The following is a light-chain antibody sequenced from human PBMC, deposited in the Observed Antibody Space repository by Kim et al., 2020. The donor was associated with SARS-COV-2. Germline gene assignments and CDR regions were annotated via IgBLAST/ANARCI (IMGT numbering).Light chain of an antibody. J-gene: IGLJ3*02. CDR2: DNN. V-gene: IGLV6-57*04. CDR1: DGSIASNS. Sequence: NFMLTQPRSVSESPGKTVTISCTRSDGSIASNSVQWYQQRPGSAPTSIIYDNNQRPSGVPDRFSGSIDTSSNSASLTISGLQTEDGADYYCQSYDGTWLFGGGTKLTVL. CDR3: QSYDGTWL.